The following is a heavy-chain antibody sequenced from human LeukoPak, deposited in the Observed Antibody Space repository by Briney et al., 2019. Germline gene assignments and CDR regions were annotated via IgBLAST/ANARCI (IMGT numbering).Heavy chain of an antibody. Sequence: SGTLSLTCAVSGGSISSGNWWSWIRQPPGKGLEWIGEIYHSGNTVYNPPLKSRVTISVDNSNNQFSLKLTSVTAADTAVYYCARSGASSSVVDWGQGTLVTVSS. V-gene: IGHV4-4*02. D-gene: IGHD2-2*01. J-gene: IGHJ4*02. CDR2: IYHSGNT. CDR1: GGSISSGNW. CDR3: ARSGASSSVVD.